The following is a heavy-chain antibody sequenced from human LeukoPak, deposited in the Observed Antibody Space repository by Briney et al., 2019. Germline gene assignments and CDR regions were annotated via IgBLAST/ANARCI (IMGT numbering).Heavy chain of an antibody. Sequence: GTSLRLSCAASGFTFSSYTMHWVRQAPGKGLEWVAVTSLDGRNKNFADSVKGRLIISRDNSKNTLYLQLSGLRVEDTAVYYCARTYRSDWYYFDYWGQGTLVTVSS. CDR3: ARTYRSDWYYFDY. CDR2: TSLDGRNK. D-gene: IGHD6-19*01. J-gene: IGHJ4*02. CDR1: GFTFSSYT. V-gene: IGHV3-30*04.